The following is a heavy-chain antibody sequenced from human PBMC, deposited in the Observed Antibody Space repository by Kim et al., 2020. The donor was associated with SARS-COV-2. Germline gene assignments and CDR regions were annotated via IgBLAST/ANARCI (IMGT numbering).Heavy chain of an antibody. V-gene: IGHV3-15*01. CDR2: IKSKTDGGTR. J-gene: IGHJ4*02. CDR1: GFTFSNAW. CDR3: TTDVYSSSSVGDY. D-gene: IGHD6-6*01. Sequence: GGSLRLSCAASGFTFSNAWMSWVRQAPGKGLEWVGRIKSKTDGGTRDYAAPVKGRFTISRDDSKNTLYLQMNSLKTEDTAVYYCTTDVYSSSSVGDYWGQGTLVTVSS.